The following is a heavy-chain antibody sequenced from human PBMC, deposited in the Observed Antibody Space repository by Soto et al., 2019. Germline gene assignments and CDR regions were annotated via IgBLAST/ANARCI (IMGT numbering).Heavy chain of an antibody. V-gene: IGHV1-69*01. CDR1: GGTFSSYA. D-gene: IGHD2-15*01. J-gene: IGHJ5*02. CDR2: IIPIFGTA. Sequence: QVQLVQSGAEVKKPGSSVKVSCKASGGTFSSYAISWVRQAPGQGLEWMGGIIPIFGTANYAQKFHGRVTITADESTSTAYMELSSLRSENTAVYYCARDDPCSGGSCYSRWFDPWGQGTLVTVSS. CDR3: ARDDPCSGGSCYSRWFDP.